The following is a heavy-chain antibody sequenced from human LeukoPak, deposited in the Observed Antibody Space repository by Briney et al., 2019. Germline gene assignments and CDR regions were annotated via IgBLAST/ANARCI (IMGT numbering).Heavy chain of an antibody. V-gene: IGHV4-39*07. J-gene: IGHJ4*02. CDR3: ARATDPNWGLGGYFDF. Sequence: SETLSLTCAVSGGSISSGRYFWGWIRQPPGKGLEWIASIYYGTTIFYNPSLKSRDTISVDTSNNRLSLKLTSGTAADTAIYYCARATDPNWGLGGYFDFWGQGARVTVSS. CDR2: IYYGTTI. D-gene: IGHD7-27*01. CDR1: GGSISSGRYF.